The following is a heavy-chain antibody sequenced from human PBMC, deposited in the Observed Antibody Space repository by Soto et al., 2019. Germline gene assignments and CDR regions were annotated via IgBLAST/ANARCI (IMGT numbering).Heavy chain of an antibody. D-gene: IGHD3-22*01. V-gene: IGHV3-30-3*01. CDR1: GSGFSALA. CDR2: VFNDESSI. Sequence: GGSLRLSCTASGSGFSALAMHWIRHLPGKGLEWVAVVFNDESSISYANSVKGRFTISRDNSRNTLYLQMTSLRLEDTALYYCATGAAYYYDTSRYWGQGTLVTVSS. CDR3: ATGAAYYYDTSRY. J-gene: IGHJ4*02.